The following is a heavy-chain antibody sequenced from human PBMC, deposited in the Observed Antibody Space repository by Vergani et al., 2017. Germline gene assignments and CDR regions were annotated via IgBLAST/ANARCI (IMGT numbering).Heavy chain of an antibody. CDR3: ARDDGCSSTSRRGGLDY. CDR2: IYTSGST. Sequence: QVQLQESGPGLVKPSQTLSLTCTVSGGSISSGSYYWSWIRQPAGKGLEWIGRIYTSGSTNYNPSLKSRVTMSVDTSKNQFSLKLSSVTAADTAVYYCARDDGCSSTSRRGGLDYWGEGSLVTVSS. CDR1: GGSISSGSYY. V-gene: IGHV4-61*02. D-gene: IGHD2-2*01. J-gene: IGHJ4*02.